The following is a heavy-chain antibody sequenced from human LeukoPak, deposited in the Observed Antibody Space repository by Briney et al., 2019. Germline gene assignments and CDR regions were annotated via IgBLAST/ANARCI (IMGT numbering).Heavy chain of an antibody. CDR3: ARGYSTGEGRPRYYYMDV. Sequence: GASVKVSCKASGGTFSSYAISWVRQAPGQGLEWMGGIIPIFGTANYAQKFQGRVTITADESTSTAYMELSSLRSDDTAVYYCARGYSTGEGRPRYYYMDVWGKGTTVTISS. D-gene: IGHD6-25*01. CDR1: GGTFSSYA. J-gene: IGHJ6*03. CDR2: IIPIFGTA. V-gene: IGHV1-69*13.